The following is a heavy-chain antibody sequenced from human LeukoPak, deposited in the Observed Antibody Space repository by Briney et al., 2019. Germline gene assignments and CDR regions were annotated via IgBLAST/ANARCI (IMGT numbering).Heavy chain of an antibody. Sequence: PSETLSLTCTVSGGSISSSSYYWGWIRQPPGKGLEWIGSIYYSGSTYYNPSLKSRVTISVDTSKNQFSLKLSSVTAADTAVYYCARHIYCSSTSCRLGPLYYMDVWGKGTTVTVSS. V-gene: IGHV4-39*01. D-gene: IGHD2-2*01. CDR3: ARHIYCSSTSCRLGPLYYMDV. CDR2: IYYSGST. CDR1: GGSISSSSYY. J-gene: IGHJ6*03.